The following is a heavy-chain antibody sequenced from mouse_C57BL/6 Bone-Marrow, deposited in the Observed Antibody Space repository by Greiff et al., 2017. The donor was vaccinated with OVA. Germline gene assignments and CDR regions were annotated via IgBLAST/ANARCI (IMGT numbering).Heavy chain of an antibody. Sequence: QVQLKESGPGLVQPSQSLSITCTVSGFSLTSYGVHWVRQSPGKGLEWLGVIWRGGSTDYNAAFMSRLSITKDNSKSQVFFKMNILQADDTAIYYCAKGEGITTVVATPNYYAMDYWGQGTSVTVSS. CDR3: AKGEGITTVVATPNYYAMDY. CDR1: GFSLTSYG. CDR2: IWRGGST. V-gene: IGHV2-5*01. J-gene: IGHJ4*01. D-gene: IGHD1-1*01.